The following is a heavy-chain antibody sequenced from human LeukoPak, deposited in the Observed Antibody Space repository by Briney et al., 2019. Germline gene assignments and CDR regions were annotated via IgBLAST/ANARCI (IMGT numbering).Heavy chain of an antibody. D-gene: IGHD3-16*01. CDR3: ARDTSGGARLGC. CDR2: VDPDSGGT. J-gene: IGHJ4*02. V-gene: IGHV1-2*02. Sequence: ASVKVSFKASGYTFTGYFIHWVRQPPGQGLEWMGWVDPDSGGTNYAQKFQGRVTLTRDTSVNTAYMELSRLTSDDTAIYFCARDTSGGARLGCWGQGTLVSVSS. CDR1: GYTFTGYF.